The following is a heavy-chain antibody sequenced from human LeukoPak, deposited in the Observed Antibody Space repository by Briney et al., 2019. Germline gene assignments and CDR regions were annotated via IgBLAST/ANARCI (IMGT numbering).Heavy chain of an antibody. J-gene: IGHJ1*01. V-gene: IGHV1-18*01. CDR1: GYTFTSYG. D-gene: IGHD3-10*01. CDR2: ISAYNGNT. Sequence: ASVKVSCEASGYTFTSYGISWVRQAPGQGLEWMGWISAYNGNTNYAQKLQGRVTMTTDTSTSTAYMELRSLRSDDTAVYYCAREKGGYYGSGSYDFQHWGQGTLVTVS. CDR3: AREKGGYYGSGSYDFQH.